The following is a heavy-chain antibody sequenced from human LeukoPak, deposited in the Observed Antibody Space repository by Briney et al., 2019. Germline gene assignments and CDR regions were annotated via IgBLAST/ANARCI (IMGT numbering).Heavy chain of an antibody. V-gene: IGHV3-23*01. J-gene: IGHJ1*01. D-gene: IGHD3-10*01. CDR2: ISGNGDST. CDR3: VRDGTVVTSGNYPWRYFQY. CDR1: GFTFSSNA. Sequence: PGGSLRLSCAASGFTFSSNAMSWVRQAPGKGLEWVSGISGNGDSTYYADSAKGRFTISRDNSKHTLYLQMNTLRAEDTAVYYCVRDGTVVTSGNYPWRYFQYWGQGTLVTVSS.